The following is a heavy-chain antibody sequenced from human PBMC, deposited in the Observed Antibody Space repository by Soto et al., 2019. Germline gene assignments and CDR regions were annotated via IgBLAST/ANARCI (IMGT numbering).Heavy chain of an antibody. CDR3: ARHGAAAGTNWSFDL. CDR2: IYYGGNT. Sequence: QLQLQESGPGLVKPSETLSLTCAVSGGSISSSGYYWGWIRQPPGKGLEWIGTIYYGGNTYYIPSLTSRVALSVDTSKDQFSLKLTSVTAADTAVYSCARHGAAAGTNWSFDLWGRGTLVTVSP. CDR1: GGSISSSGYY. V-gene: IGHV4-39*01. J-gene: IGHJ2*01. D-gene: IGHD6-13*01.